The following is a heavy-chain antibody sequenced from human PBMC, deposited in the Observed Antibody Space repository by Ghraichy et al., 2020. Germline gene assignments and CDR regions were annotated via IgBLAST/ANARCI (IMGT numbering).Heavy chain of an antibody. Sequence: GGSLRLSCAASGFTFSNAWMSWVRQAPGKGLEWVGRIKSKTDGGTTDYAAPVKGRFTISRDDSKNTLYLQMNSLKTEDTAVYYCTTQPAASINWFDPWGQGTLVTVSS. CDR2: IKSKTDGGTT. CDR1: GFTFSNAW. D-gene: IGHD2-2*01. CDR3: TTQPAASINWFDP. V-gene: IGHV3-15*01. J-gene: IGHJ5*02.